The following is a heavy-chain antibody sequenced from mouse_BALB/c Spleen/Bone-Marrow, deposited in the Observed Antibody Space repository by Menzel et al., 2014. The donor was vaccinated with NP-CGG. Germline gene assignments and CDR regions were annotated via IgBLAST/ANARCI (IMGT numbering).Heavy chain of an antibody. V-gene: IGHV14-3*02. Sequence: VQLQQSGAELVKPGASVKLSCTPSGFNIKDTHMHWVKQRPEQGLEWIGRIDPENGNTKYDPNFQGKATITADTSSNTAYLQLNSLTSEDTAVYYCARVYDNTAWFASWGQGALVTVS. D-gene: IGHD5-1-1*01. CDR3: ARVYDNTAWFAS. J-gene: IGHJ3*01. CDR1: GFNIKDTH. CDR2: IDPENGNT.